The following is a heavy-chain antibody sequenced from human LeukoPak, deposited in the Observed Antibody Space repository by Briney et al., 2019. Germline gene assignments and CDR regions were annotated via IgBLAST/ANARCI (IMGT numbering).Heavy chain of an antibody. D-gene: IGHD6-13*01. Sequence: GGSLRLSCAASGFTFSSYGMHWVRQAPGKGLEWVAVISYDGSNKYYADSVKGRFTISRDNSENTLYLQMNSLRAEDTAVYYCAKDMYSSSWCYFDYWGQGTLVTVSS. CDR2: ISYDGSNK. CDR3: AKDMYSSSWCYFDY. CDR1: GFTFSSYG. J-gene: IGHJ4*02. V-gene: IGHV3-30*18.